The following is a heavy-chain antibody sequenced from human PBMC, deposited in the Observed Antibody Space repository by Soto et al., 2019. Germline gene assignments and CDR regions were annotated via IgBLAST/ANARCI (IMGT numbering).Heavy chain of an antibody. D-gene: IGHD6-19*01. CDR2: ISGSGGST. CDR1: GFTFNSYA. J-gene: IGHJ6*02. CDR3: AKDTIAVAAYYYYYGMDV. Sequence: GGSLRLSCAASGFTFNSYAMSWVRQAPGKGLEWVSGISGSGGSTYYADSVKGRFTISRDNSKNTLYLQMNSLRAEDTAVYYCAKDTIAVAAYYYYYGMDVWGQGTTVTVSS. V-gene: IGHV3-23*01.